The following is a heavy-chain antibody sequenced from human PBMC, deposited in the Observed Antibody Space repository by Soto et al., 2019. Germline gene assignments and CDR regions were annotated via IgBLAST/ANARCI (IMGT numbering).Heavy chain of an antibody. CDR3: ARVVTTVTTYWFDP. CDR2: IYYSGRT. J-gene: IGHJ5*02. D-gene: IGHD4-17*01. V-gene: IGHV4-30-4*01. CDR1: GGSISSTNSY. Sequence: SETLSLTCTVSGGSISSTNSYWSWLRQPPGKGLEWIGYIYYSGRTHYNPSLESRLTISLDTSKNQFSLKLRSLTAADTAIYYCARVVTTVTTYWFDPWGQGTLVTVS.